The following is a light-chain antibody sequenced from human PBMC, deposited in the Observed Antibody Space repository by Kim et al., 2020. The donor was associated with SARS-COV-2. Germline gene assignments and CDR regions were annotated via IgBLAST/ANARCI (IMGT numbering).Light chain of an antibody. J-gene: IGLJ1*01. CDR3: SSYTSSSFYV. CDR1: SSDVGTYNY. V-gene: IGLV2-14*03. Sequence: GQSLTLSCTGTSSDVGTYNYDSWYQQHPGKAPKLMIYDVSNRPLGVSNRFSGSKSGNTASLTISGLQTEDEADYYCSSYTSSSFYVFGTGTKVTVL. CDR2: DVS.